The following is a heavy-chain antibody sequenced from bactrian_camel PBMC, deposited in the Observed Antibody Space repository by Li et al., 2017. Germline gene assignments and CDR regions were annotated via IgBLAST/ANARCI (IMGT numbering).Heavy chain of an antibody. Sequence: HVQLVESGGGSVQAGESLNLSCSISGHTRSNYCMGWFRQRPGHEREGVAAIRPRYGSTYYTDSVKGRFTISRDAAKNTLYLQMDSLNPEDTAMYYCAAARVSWAPLPLSVQTYNYWGQGTQVTVS. CDR2: IRPRYGST. D-gene: IGHD6*01. CDR1: GHTRSNYC. J-gene: IGHJ4*01. V-gene: IGHV3-3*01. CDR3: AAARVSWAPLPLSVQTYNY.